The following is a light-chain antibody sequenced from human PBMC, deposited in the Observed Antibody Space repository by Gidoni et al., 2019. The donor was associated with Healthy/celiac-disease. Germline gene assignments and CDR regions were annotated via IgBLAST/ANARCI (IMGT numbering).Light chain of an antibody. CDR3: QQYKDT. CDR1: QSVSSN. V-gene: IGKV3-15*01. Sequence: EIVMTQSPATLSVSPGERATLSCRASQSVSSNLAWYQQKPGQAPRLLIYGASTRATGIPARFSGSGSGTEFTLTISSLQSEDFAVYYCQQYKDTFGQXTKLEIK. J-gene: IGKJ2*01. CDR2: GAS.